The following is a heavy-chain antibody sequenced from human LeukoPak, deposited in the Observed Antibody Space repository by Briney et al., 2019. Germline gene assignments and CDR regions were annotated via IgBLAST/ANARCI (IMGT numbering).Heavy chain of an antibody. CDR3: ARGAPGYCSSTSCYSWFDP. Sequence: ASVKVSFKASGYTFTGYYMHWVRQAPGQGLEWMGWINPNSGGTNYAQKFQGRVTMTRDTSNSTAYMELSRLRSDDTAVYYCARGAPGYCSSTSCYSWFDPWGQGTLVTVSS. J-gene: IGHJ5*02. D-gene: IGHD2-2*01. CDR1: GYTFTGYY. CDR2: INPNSGGT. V-gene: IGHV1-2*02.